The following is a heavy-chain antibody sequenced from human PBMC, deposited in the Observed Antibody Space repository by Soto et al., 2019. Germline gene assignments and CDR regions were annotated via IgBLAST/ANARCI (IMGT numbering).Heavy chain of an antibody. V-gene: IGHV3-23*01. CDR3: ARGRYFDASGGCANY. D-gene: IGHD5-12*01. CDR1: GFMFDNYA. Sequence: EVKLLESGGGSVPPGASARLSCLTSGFMFDNYAMSWVRQSPARGLEWVAAISGSGHATYYTQSVRGRFIISRDKSKKAVLLQMNNLRTEDTAIYYCARGRYFDASGGCANYWGLGTLVTVSP. J-gene: IGHJ4*02. CDR2: ISGSGHAT.